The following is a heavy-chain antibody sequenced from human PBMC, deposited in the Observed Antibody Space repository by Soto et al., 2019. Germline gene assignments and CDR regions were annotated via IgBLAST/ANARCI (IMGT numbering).Heavy chain of an antibody. CDR3: VSNQKATYTGKDV. D-gene: IGHD3-3*02. J-gene: IGHJ6*02. CDR2: IHAGNGDT. CDR1: GYTFSNYG. Sequence: QVQVVQSGAEVKERGASMKVSCKASGYTFSNYGIDWVRQAPGQRLEWLGRIHAGNGDTDRSQRFQGRVTITRDTSANTAFMELSSLTSEDTAVYYCVSNQKATYTGKDVWGQGTTVTVSS. V-gene: IGHV1-3*01.